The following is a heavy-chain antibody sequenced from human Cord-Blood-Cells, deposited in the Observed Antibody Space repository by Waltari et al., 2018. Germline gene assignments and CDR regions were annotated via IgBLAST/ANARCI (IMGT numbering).Heavy chain of an antibody. Sequence: QVQLVQSGAEVKKPGASVQVSCKASGYTFTSYAMHWVRQAPGQRLEWMGWINAGNGNTKYSQKFQSRVTITRDTSASTAYMELSSLRSEDTAVYYCARTPAARVFDYWGQGTLVTVSS. J-gene: IGHJ4*02. CDR2: INAGNGNT. CDR1: GYTFTSYA. CDR3: ARTPAARVFDY. D-gene: IGHD2-2*01. V-gene: IGHV1-3*01.